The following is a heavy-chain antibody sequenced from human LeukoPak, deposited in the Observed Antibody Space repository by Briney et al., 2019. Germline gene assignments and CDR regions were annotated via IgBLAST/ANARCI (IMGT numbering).Heavy chain of an antibody. CDR1: GGSFSGYY. V-gene: IGHV4-34*01. CDR3: ARGSDTYYDISTGYYTLYYFDY. D-gene: IGHD3-9*01. J-gene: IGHJ4*02. CDR2: INHSGST. Sequence: SETLSLTCAVYGGSFSGYYWSWIRQPPGKGLEWIGEINHSGSTNYNPSLKSRVTISVDTSKNQFSLKLSSVTAADTAVYYCARGSDTYYDISTGYYTLYYFDYWGQGTLVTVSS.